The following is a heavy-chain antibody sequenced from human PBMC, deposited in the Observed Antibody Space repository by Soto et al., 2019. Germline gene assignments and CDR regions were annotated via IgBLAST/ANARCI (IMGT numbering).Heavy chain of an antibody. Sequence: GGSLRLSCAASGFTFSSYAMSWVRQAPGKGLEWVSAISGSGGSTYYADSVKGRFTISRDNSKNTLYLQMNSLRAEDTAVYYCAKKGEQHGLRYYFDYWGQGTLVTVSS. CDR2: ISGSGGST. D-gene: IGHD6-13*01. J-gene: IGHJ4*02. CDR3: AKKGEQHGLRYYFDY. CDR1: GFTFSSYA. V-gene: IGHV3-23*01.